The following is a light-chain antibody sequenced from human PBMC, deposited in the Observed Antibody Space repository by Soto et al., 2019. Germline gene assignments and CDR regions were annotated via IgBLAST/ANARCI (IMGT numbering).Light chain of an antibody. V-gene: IGLV3-27*01. J-gene: IGLJ2*01. CDR2: KDS. CDR3: YSAADNNLRV. CDR1: VLAKKY. Sequence: SYELTQPSSVSVSPGQTARITCSGAVLAKKYSRWFKQKPGQAPVLVIYKDSERPSGIPERYSGSSSGTTVTLTISGAQVEDEADYYCYSAADNNLRVFGGGTKLTV.